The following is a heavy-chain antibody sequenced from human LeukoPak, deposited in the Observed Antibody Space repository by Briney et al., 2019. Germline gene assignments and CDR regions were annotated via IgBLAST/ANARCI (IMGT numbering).Heavy chain of an antibody. D-gene: IGHD6-19*01. V-gene: IGHV3-23*01. CDR1: GFTFSSCA. J-gene: IGHJ4*02. CDR3: AKFLGSGWYGNFFDY. Sequence: PGGSLRLSCAVSGFTFSSCAMSWVRQAPGKGLECVSAISGSGGLTYYADSVKGRFTISRDNSKNTLYLQMNSLRAEDTAVYYCAKFLGSGWYGNFFDYWGQGTLVTVSS. CDR2: ISGSGGLT.